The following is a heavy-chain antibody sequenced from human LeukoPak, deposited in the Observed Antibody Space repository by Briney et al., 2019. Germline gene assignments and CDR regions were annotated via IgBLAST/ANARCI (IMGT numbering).Heavy chain of an antibody. D-gene: IGHD3-10*01. CDR3: ARDGPPLLWFGEGYFDY. V-gene: IGHV3-7*01. J-gene: IGHJ4*02. CDR2: IKQDGSEK. Sequence: GGSLRLSCGVSGFTFSSNWMSWVRQATGKGLEWVANIKQDGSEKYYVDSVKGRFTISRDNAKNSLFLQMNSLRAEDTAVYYCARDGPPLLWFGEGYFDYWGQGTLLTVSS. CDR1: GFTFSSNW.